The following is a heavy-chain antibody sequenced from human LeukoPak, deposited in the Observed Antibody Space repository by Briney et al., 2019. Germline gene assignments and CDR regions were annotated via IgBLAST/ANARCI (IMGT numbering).Heavy chain of an antibody. CDR3: ARAPGPDYDILTGYYLFDY. J-gene: IGHJ4*02. V-gene: IGHV1-46*01. CDR1: GYTFTSYY. Sequence: ASVKVSCKASGYTFTSYYMHWVRQAPGQGLEWMGIINPSGGSTSYAQKFQGRVTMTRDTSTSTVYMELSSLRSEDTAVYSCARAPGPDYDILTGYYLFDYWGQGTLVTVSS. CDR2: INPSGGST. D-gene: IGHD3-9*01.